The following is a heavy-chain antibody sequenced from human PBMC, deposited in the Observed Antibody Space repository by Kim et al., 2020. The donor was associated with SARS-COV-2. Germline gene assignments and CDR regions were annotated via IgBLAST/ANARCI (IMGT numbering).Heavy chain of an antibody. CDR1: GYSFTSYW. V-gene: IGHV5-51*01. J-gene: IGHJ4*02. CDR2: IYPGDSDT. D-gene: IGHD3-10*01. Sequence: GESLKISCKGSGYSFTSYWIGWVCQMPGKGLEWMGIIYPGDSDTRYSPSFQGQVTISADKSISTAYLQWSSLKASDTAMYYCARHLSYDSGSYLSGYAYWGQGTLVTVSS. CDR3: ARHLSYDSGSYLSGYAY.